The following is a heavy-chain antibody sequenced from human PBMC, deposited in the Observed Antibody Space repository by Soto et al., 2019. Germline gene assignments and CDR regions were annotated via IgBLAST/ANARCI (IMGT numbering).Heavy chain of an antibody. CDR3: ARDTRYYYGMDV. Sequence: PGGSLTLSCAVSGFTFSNYAMHWGRQAPARGLQWVAVISYDGSNKYYADSVKSRVTIPRDNSKNTLYLKMNTLTAEDTAVYYCARDTRYYYGMDVWGQGTAVTVSS. J-gene: IGHJ6*02. V-gene: IGHV3-30-3*01. CDR1: GFTFSNYA. CDR2: ISYDGSNK.